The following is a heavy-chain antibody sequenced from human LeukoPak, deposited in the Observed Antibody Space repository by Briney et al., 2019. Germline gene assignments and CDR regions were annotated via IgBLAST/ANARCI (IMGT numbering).Heavy chain of an antibody. V-gene: IGHV1-18*01. Sequence: ASVKVSCKASGYTFISYGIRWVRQAPGQGLEWMGWISAYNGNTNYAQKLQGRVTTTTDTSTSTAYMELRSLRSDDTAVYYCARDQQWLDPARHDLDYWGQGTLVTVSS. J-gene: IGHJ4*02. D-gene: IGHD6-19*01. CDR3: ARDQQWLDPARHDLDY. CDR2: ISAYNGNT. CDR1: GYTFISYG.